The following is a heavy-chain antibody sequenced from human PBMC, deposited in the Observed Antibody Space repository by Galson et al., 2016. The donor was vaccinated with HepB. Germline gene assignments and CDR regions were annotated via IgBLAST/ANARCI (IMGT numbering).Heavy chain of an antibody. Sequence: SLRLSCAASGFTFSSYAMSWVRQAPGKGLEWVSAISGSGGSTYYADSVKGRFTISRDNSKKTLYLQMNSLRAEDTAVYYCAKEGRDILTGYYNGDAFDIWGQGTMVTVSS. CDR2: ISGSGGST. CDR1: GFTFSSYA. CDR3: AKEGRDILTGYYNGDAFDI. D-gene: IGHD3-9*01. V-gene: IGHV3-23*01. J-gene: IGHJ3*02.